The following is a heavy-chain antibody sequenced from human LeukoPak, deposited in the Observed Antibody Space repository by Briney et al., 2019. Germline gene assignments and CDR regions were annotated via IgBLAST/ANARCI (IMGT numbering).Heavy chain of an antibody. CDR2: ISSSGSTI. Sequence: PGGSLRLSCAASGFTFSSYEMNWVRQAPGKGLEWVSYISSSGSTIYYADSVKGRFTISRDNAKNSLYLQMNSLRAEDTAVYYCARGGRAYSYGLLTFWGQGTLVTVSS. J-gene: IGHJ4*02. CDR3: ARGGRAYSYGLLTF. CDR1: GFTFSSYE. D-gene: IGHD5-18*01. V-gene: IGHV3-48*03.